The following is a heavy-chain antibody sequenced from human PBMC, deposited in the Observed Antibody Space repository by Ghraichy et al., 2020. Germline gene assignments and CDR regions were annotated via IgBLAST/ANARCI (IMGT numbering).Heavy chain of an antibody. V-gene: IGHV4-61*01. CDR2: IHHSASS. CDR1: GASVSRGSYY. D-gene: IGHD6-13*01. J-gene: IGHJ5*02. Sequence: SETLSLTCTVSGASVSRGSYYWTWIRQPPGKGLEWIGYIHHSASSKNNPSLESRVTISLDTSENQFSLNLRSLTAADTAVYFCARDRVATSDTGVWFDPWGQGTLVTVSS. CDR3: ARDRVATSDTGVWFDP.